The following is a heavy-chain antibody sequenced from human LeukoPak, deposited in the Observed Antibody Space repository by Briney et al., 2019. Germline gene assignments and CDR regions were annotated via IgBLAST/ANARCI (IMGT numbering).Heavy chain of an antibody. Sequence: GGSLRLSCTVSGFTVSSNSMSWVRQAPGKGLEWVSFIYSDNTHYSYSVKGRVTISRDNSKNTLYLQMNSLRAEDTAVYYCARGLSGYSSSPGYWGQGTLVTVSS. CDR1: GFTVSSNS. CDR3: ARGLSGYSSSPGY. D-gene: IGHD6-6*01. CDR2: IYSDNT. V-gene: IGHV3-53*01. J-gene: IGHJ4*02.